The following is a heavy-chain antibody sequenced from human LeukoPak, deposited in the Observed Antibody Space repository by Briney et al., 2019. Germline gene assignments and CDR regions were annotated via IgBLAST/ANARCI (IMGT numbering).Heavy chain of an antibody. CDR1: GYTFTSYD. D-gene: IGHD2-2*01. J-gene: IGHJ4*02. CDR2: MNPNRGNT. Sequence: ASVRVSCKASGYTFTSYDINWVRQATGQGLEWIGWMNPNRGNTGYAQKFQGRVTITRNTSISTAYMELSSLRSEDTAVYYCARGLVVVPAAMVYWGQGTLVTVSS. V-gene: IGHV1-8*03. CDR3: ARGLVVVPAAMVY.